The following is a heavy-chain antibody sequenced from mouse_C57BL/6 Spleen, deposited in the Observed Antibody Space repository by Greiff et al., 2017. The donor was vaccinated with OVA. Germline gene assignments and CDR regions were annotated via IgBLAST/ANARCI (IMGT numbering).Heavy chain of an antibody. D-gene: IGHD2-1*01. CDR2: ISSGSSTI. V-gene: IGHV5-17*01. J-gene: IGHJ4*01. Sequence: EVQRVESGGGLVKPGGSLKLSCAASGFTFSDYGMHWVRQAPEKGLEWVAYISSGSSTIYYADTVKGRFPISRDNATNTLFLQMSSRRTEETAMDYCARRGGNSYAMDYWGQGTSVTVSS. CDR3: ARRGGNSYAMDY. CDR1: GFTFSDYG.